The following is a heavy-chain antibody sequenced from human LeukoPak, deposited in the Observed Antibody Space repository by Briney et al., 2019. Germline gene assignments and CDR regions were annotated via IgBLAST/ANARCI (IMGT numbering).Heavy chain of an antibody. D-gene: IGHD2-15*01. J-gene: IGHJ6*02. CDR1: GFTFSDYY. Sequence: PGGSLRLSCAASGFTFSDYYMSWIRQAPGKGLEWVSYISSSSSYTNYADSVKGRFTISRDNAKNSLYLQMNSLRAEDTAVYYCARVDPAEVVAVYYYYYGMDVWGQGTTVTVSS. V-gene: IGHV3-11*05. CDR3: ARVDPAEVVAVYYYYYGMDV. CDR2: ISSSSSYT.